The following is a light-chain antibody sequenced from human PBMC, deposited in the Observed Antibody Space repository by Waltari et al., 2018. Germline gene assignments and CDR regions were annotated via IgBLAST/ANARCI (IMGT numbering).Light chain of an antibody. CDR1: SSDVGGYNY. V-gene: IGLV2-8*01. J-gene: IGLJ2*01. CDR2: EVS. CDR3: SSYAGNNNVV. Sequence: QSALTQPPSASGSPGQSVTISCTGTSSDVGGYNYVSWYQQHPGKAPKLMIYEVSKRPSGVPDRFPGSKSGNTASLTVSGLRAEDEADYYCSSYAGNNNVVFGGGTKLTVL.